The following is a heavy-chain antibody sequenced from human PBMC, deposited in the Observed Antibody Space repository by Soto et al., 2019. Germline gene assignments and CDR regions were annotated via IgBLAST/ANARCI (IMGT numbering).Heavy chain of an antibody. D-gene: IGHD2-2*01. CDR2: IIPIFGTA. CDR1: GGTFSSYA. J-gene: IGHJ6*02. V-gene: IGHV1-69*13. Sequence: SVKVSCKASGGTFSSYAISWVRQAPGQGLEWMGGIIPIFGTANYAQKFQGRVTITADEPTSTAYMEPSSLRSEDTAVYYCARSQGSSTSLEIYYYYYYGMDVWGQGTTLTVSS. CDR3: ARSQGSSTSLEIYYYYYYGMDV.